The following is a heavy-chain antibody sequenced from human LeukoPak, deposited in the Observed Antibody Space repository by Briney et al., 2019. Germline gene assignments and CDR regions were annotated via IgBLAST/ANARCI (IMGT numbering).Heavy chain of an antibody. CDR3: ARDFTDAFDI. Sequence: GGSVRLSCSASGFTFSSYWVHGQRQAPGKGVVGVSRINSDGSSTSYAPSVKGRFTIANDNAKVTLYLQMTSLRAEGTAVYYCARDFTDAFDIWGQGRMVTVSS. CDR2: INSDGSST. CDR1: GFTFSSYW. V-gene: IGHV3-74*01. J-gene: IGHJ3*02.